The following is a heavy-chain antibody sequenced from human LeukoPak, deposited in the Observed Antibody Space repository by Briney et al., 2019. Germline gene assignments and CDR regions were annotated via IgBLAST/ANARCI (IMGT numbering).Heavy chain of an antibody. V-gene: IGHV1-8*01. D-gene: IGHD2-15*01. CDR2: MNPNSGNT. CDR1: GYTFTSYD. Sequence: ASVKVSCKASGYTFTSYDINWVRQATGQGLEWMGWMNPNSGNTGYAQKFQGRATMTRNTSISTAYMELSSLRSEDTAVYYCARGGPLYCSGGSCYSLPKLPVDYWGQGTLVTVSS. CDR3: ARGGPLYCSGGSCYSLPKLPVDY. J-gene: IGHJ4*02.